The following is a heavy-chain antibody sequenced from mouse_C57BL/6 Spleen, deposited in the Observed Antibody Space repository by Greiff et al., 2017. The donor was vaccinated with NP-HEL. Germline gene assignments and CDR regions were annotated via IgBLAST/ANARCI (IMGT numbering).Heavy chain of an antibody. CDR1: GLHIKDTY. CDR2: IDPPNGNT. J-gene: IGHJ2*01. CDR3: ARMARK. Sequence: EVQLQQSGAELVKSGATVKLSCTASGLHIKDTYMHWLKQWPEQGLEWIGRIDPPNGNTKSDPKFQGKATLTEDPSSNKAYLHLRSLTSEDTDVYYCARMARKWGQGTTLTVYS. V-gene: IGHV14-3*02.